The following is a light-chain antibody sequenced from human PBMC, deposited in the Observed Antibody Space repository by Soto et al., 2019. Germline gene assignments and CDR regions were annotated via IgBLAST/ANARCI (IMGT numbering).Light chain of an antibody. Sequence: DIQMTQSPSSLSASVGDTVTITCRASQDIINHLAWYQQRPGKVPNLLIYGASTLHSGVPSRFRGSGSGTHFNLTISSLQPEDVATYYCQNYHLALGTFGQGTRLEIK. CDR3: QNYHLALGT. CDR1: QDIINH. V-gene: IGKV1-27*01. J-gene: IGKJ5*01. CDR2: GAS.